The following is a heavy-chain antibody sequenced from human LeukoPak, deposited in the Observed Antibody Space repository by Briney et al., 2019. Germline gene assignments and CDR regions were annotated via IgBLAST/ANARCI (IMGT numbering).Heavy chain of an antibody. V-gene: IGHV3-33*01. CDR3: ARGDQDYGLDV. J-gene: IGHJ6*02. D-gene: IGHD5-24*01. Sequence: GGSLRLSCAASGFTLSSFGMVWVRQAPGKGLEWVTLMWYDGRNKYYADSVKGRFTISRDNSKNTLYLQMNSLRAEDTAVYYCARGDQDYGLDVWGQGTTVAVSS. CDR2: MWYDGRNK. CDR1: GFTLSSFG.